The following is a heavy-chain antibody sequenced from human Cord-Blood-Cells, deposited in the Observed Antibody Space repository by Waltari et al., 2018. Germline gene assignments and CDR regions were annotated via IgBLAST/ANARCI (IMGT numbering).Heavy chain of an antibody. D-gene: IGHD3-22*01. CDR1: GITFGSYE. Sequence: EVQLVESGGGLVQPGGSLGLACAASGITFGSYEMNWVRQAPGNGLEWVSYISSSGSTIYYADSVKCGFTISRDNAKNSMYLQMNSLRAEDTAVYYFARVGGYYDSSGYFDYWGQGTLVTVSS. J-gene: IGHJ4*02. CDR2: ISSSGSTI. CDR3: ARVGGYYDSSGYFDY. V-gene: IGHV3-48*03.